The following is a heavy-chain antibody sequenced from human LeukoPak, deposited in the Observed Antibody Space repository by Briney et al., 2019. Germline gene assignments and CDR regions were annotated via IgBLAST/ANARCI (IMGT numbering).Heavy chain of an antibody. CDR3: ARGSPLAYGGNSVFDY. D-gene: IGHD4-23*01. CDR2: IIPIFGTA. V-gene: IGHV1-69*05. Sequence: SVKVSCKASGGTFSSYAISWVRQAPGQGLEWMGGIIPIFGTANYAQKFQGRVTITTDESTSTAYMELSSLRSEDTAVYYCARGSPLAYGGNSVFDYWGQGTLVTVSS. CDR1: GGTFSSYA. J-gene: IGHJ4*02.